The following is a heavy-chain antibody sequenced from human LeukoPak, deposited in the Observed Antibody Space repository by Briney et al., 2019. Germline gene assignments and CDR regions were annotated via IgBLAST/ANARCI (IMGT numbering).Heavy chain of an antibody. V-gene: IGHV3-7*01. D-gene: IGHD6-13*01. CDR2: IKQDGSEK. CDR3: AKDRAAAGTREYDY. J-gene: IGHJ4*02. Sequence: GGSLRLSCAASGFTFSSYWMSWVRQAPGKGLEWVANIKQDGSEKYYVDSVKGRFTISRDNSKNTLYLQMNSLRAEDTAVYYCAKDRAAAGTREYDYWGQGTLVTVSS. CDR1: GFTFSSYW.